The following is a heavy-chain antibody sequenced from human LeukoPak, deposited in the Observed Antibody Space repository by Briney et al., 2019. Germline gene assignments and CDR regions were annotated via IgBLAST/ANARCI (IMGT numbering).Heavy chain of an antibody. J-gene: IGHJ6*02. D-gene: IGHD4-23*01. CDR2: INPSGGST. Sequence: ASVKVSCKASGYTFTSYYMHWVRQAPGQGLEWMGIINPSGGSTSYAQKFQGRVTMTRDTSTSTVYMELSSLRSEDTAVYYCATDTHGGRHYYYGMDVWGQGTTVTVSS. CDR1: GYTFTSYY. CDR3: ATDTHGGRHYYYGMDV. V-gene: IGHV1-46*01.